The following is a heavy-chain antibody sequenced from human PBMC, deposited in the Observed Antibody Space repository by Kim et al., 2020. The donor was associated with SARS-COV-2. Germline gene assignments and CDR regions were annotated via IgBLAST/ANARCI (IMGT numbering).Heavy chain of an antibody. D-gene: IGHD3-9*01. J-gene: IGHJ3*02. CDR1: GFTFTSSA. CDR3: AADLVLRDFGQSMLGAFDI. Sequence: SVKVSCKASGFTFTSSAVQWVRQARGQRLEWIGWIVVGNGNTNYAQKFQERVTITRDMSTSTAYMELSSLRSEDTVVYYCAADLVLRDFGQSMLGAFDIWCQGTLVTVSS. CDR2: IVVGNGNT. V-gene: IGHV1-58*01.